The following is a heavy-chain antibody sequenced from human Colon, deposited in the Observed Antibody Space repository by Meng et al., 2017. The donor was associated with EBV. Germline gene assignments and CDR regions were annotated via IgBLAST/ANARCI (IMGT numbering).Heavy chain of an antibody. Sequence: PLDSGPGLVEPSQTLSLPCTVSGGSMSSGNYYWSWIRQPPGKGLEWIGYIHHSGSAYYNPSLKSRVSISVDTSKSQFSLNLNSMTAADTAVYYCASFDHIPRRNYFDYWGQGTLVTVSS. J-gene: IGHJ4*02. CDR1: GGSMSSGNYY. D-gene: IGHD2-21*01. V-gene: IGHV4-30-4*01. CDR2: IHHSGSA. CDR3: ASFDHIPRRNYFDY.